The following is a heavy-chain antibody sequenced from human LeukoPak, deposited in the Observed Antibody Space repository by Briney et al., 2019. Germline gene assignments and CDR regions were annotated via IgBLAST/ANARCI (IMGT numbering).Heavy chain of an antibody. V-gene: IGHV3-30*02. CDR1: GFTFSSYG. D-gene: IGHD1-26*01. CDR3: AKGRGWEASYYYYYMDV. J-gene: IGHJ6*03. Sequence: GGSLRLSCAASGFTFSSYGMHWVRQAPGKGLEWVAFIRYDGSNKFYADSVKGRFTISRDNSKNTLYLQMNSLRAEDTAVYYCAKGRGWEASYYYYYMDVWGKGTTVTISS. CDR2: IRYDGSNK.